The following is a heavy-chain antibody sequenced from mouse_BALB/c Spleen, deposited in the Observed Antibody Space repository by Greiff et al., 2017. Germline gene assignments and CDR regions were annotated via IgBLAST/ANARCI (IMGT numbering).Heavy chain of an antibody. CDR1: GFTFSSFG. D-gene: IGHD2-1*01. J-gene: IGHJ4*01. V-gene: IGHV5-17*02. CDR3: ARSGGKGAMDY. CDR2: ISSGSSTI. Sequence: EVQRVESGGGLVQPGGSRKLSCAASGFTFSSFGMHWVRQAPEKGLEWVAYISSGSSTIYYADTVKGRFTISRDNPKNTLFLQMTSLRSEDTAMYYCARSGGKGAMDYWGQGTSVTVSA.